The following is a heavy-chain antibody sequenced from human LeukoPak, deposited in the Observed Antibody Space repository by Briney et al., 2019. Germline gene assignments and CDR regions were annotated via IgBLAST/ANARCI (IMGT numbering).Heavy chain of an antibody. D-gene: IGHD6-19*01. CDR3: ARGHSSGWYGLFDI. CDR1: GGSFSGYY. Sequence: NSSETLSLTCAVYGGSFSGYYWSWIRQPPGRGLEWIGEINHSGSTNYNPSLKSRVTISVDTSKNQFSLKLSSVTAADTAVYYCARGHSSGWYGLFDIWGQGTIVTVSS. CDR2: INHSGST. V-gene: IGHV4-34*01. J-gene: IGHJ3*02.